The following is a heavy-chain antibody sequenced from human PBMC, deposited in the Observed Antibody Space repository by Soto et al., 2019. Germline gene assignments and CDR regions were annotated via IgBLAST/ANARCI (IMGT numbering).Heavy chain of an antibody. V-gene: IGHV3-23*01. CDR3: VKGGTNYVY. CDR2: ITGSSDYT. Sequence: PGGSLRLSCEASGFIFSSYAMNWVRQAPGKGLQWVSSITGSSDYTSYIASVKGRFTISRDNSKNTLYLQMNSLRGEDTAVYYCVKGGTNYVYWGQG. CDR1: GFIFSSYA. D-gene: IGHD4-4*01. J-gene: IGHJ4*02.